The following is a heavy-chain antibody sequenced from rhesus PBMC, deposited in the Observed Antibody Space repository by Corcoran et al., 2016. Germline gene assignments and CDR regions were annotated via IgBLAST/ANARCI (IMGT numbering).Heavy chain of an antibody. D-gene: IGHD2-33*01. Sequence: QVQLQESGPGLVKPSETLSLTCAVSGGSISSGYYDWSWIPQPPGKGLEWIGYITYSGSTSYNPSLKSRVTISRDTSKNQFSLKLSSVTAADTAVYYCARNVALFDYWGQGVLVTVSS. V-gene: IGHV4-122*02. CDR1: GGSISSGYYD. J-gene: IGHJ4*01. CDR2: ITYSGST. CDR3: ARNVALFDY.